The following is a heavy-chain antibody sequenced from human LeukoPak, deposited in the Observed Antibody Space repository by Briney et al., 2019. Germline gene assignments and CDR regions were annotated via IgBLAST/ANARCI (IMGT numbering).Heavy chain of an antibody. CDR1: GFTFSSYA. V-gene: IGHV3-23*01. D-gene: IGHD3-16*01. Sequence: GGSLRLSCAASGFTFSSYAMNWVRQAPGKGLEWVSAISGSGGSTYYADSVKGRFTISRDNSKNTLSLQMNSLRAEDTAVYYCAKVGRNYDYVWGSYAVDYWGQGTLVTVSS. J-gene: IGHJ4*02. CDR2: ISGSGGST. CDR3: AKVGRNYDYVWGSYAVDY.